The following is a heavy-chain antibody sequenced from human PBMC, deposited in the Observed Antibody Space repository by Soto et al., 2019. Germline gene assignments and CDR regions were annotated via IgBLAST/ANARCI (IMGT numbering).Heavy chain of an antibody. J-gene: IGHJ4*02. D-gene: IGHD5-12*01. CDR3: ARDQEGASGYDFDY. V-gene: IGHV3-33*01. CDR2: IWYDGSNK. Sequence: GGSLRLSCAASGFTFSSYGMHWVRQAPGKGLEWVAVIWYDGSNKYYADSVKGRFTISRDNSKNTLYLQMNSLRAEDTAVYYCARDQEGASGYDFDYWGQGTLVTVSS. CDR1: GFTFSSYG.